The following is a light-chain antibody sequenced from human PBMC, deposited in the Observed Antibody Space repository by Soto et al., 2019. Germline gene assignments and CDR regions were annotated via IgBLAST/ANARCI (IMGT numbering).Light chain of an antibody. CDR1: QSVSSN. J-gene: IGKJ1*01. CDR3: QQYNNWPWT. Sequence: EIVMTQYPATLSVSPGERATLSCRASQSVSSNLAWYQQKPGQAPGLLSFGASYRATGIPARFSGSGSGTEFTLTISSLQSEDFVVYYCQQYNNWPWTFGQGTKVEVK. V-gene: IGKV3-15*01. CDR2: GAS.